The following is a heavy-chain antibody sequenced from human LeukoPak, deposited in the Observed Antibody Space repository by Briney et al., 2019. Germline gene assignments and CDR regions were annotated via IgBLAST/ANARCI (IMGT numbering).Heavy chain of an antibody. Sequence: GGSLRLSCAASGFTFSNCGMSWVRQAPGKGLEWVSAISGSGGSTNYADSVKGRFTISRDNSKHTLYLQMNSLRADDTAVYYCAKDLGWLQYIFDFWGQGTLVTVSS. CDR1: GFTFSNCG. CDR2: ISGSGGST. CDR3: AKDLGWLQYIFDF. J-gene: IGHJ4*02. V-gene: IGHV3-23*01. D-gene: IGHD5-24*01.